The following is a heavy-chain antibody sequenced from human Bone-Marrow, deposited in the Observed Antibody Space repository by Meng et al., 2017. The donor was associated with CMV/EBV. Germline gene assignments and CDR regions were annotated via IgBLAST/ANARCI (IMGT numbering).Heavy chain of an antibody. D-gene: IGHD3-3*01. V-gene: IGHV4-34*01. J-gene: IGHJ4*02. Sequence: SETLSLTCAVYDGSFSDIYWTWVRQSPEKGLEWIGEIHHNGKTNYNPSLKNRVTISLRTSVNQFSLEVTSVTAADTAVYYCAIGGGGYYPFYFDSWGQGTLVTVSS. CDR2: IHHNGKT. CDR3: AIGGGGYYPFYFDS. CDR1: DGSFSDIY.